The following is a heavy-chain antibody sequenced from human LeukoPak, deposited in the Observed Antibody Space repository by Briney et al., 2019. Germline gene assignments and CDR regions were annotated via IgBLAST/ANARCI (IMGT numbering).Heavy chain of an antibody. CDR1: GFIFSDYW. V-gene: IGHV3-74*01. CDR2: INIDGRII. Sequence: GSLRLSCGVSGFIFSDYWMHWVRQAPGKGLVWVSRINIDGRIIDYADSVKGRFTISRDNAKNSLYLQMNSLRAEDTAVYYCASNLRAVTTWLQLSVTTEDYYYGMDVWGQGTTVTVSS. D-gene: IGHD5-18*01. CDR3: ASNLRAVTTWLQLSVTTEDYYYGMDV. J-gene: IGHJ6*02.